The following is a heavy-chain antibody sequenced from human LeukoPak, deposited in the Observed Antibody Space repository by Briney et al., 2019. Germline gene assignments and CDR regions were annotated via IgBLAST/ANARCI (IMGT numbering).Heavy chain of an antibody. CDR3: ARDMYYYGSGKNYYMDV. CDR2: INPTGSSTT. D-gene: IGHD3-10*01. V-gene: IGHV1-46*01. J-gene: IGHJ6*03. Sequence: GASVKVSCKASGYTFSNYYMHWVRQAPGQGLEWMGIINPTGSSTTNNAQKFQGRVTMTRDTSTSTVYMELSSLRSEDTAVYYCARDMYYYGSGKNYYMDVWDKGTTVTVSS. CDR1: GYTFSNYY.